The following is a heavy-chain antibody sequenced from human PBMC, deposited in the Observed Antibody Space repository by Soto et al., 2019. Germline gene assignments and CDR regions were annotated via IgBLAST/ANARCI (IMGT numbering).Heavy chain of an antibody. CDR3: ARVRGYCSSTSCSGAFDI. CDR2: ISAYNGNT. Sequence: ASVKVCCKDSGFTFTSYGISWVRQEHKQGLEWMGWISAYNGNTNYAQKLQGRVTMTTDTSTSTAYMELRSLRSDDTAVYYCARVRGYCSSTSCSGAFDIWGQGTMVTVSS. V-gene: IGHV1-18*01. CDR1: GFTFTSYG. D-gene: IGHD2-2*01. J-gene: IGHJ3*02.